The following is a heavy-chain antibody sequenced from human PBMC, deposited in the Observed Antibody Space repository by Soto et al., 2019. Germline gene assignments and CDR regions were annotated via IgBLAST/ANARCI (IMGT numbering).Heavy chain of an antibody. CDR1: GFTFDDYA. J-gene: IGHJ3*02. CDR3: SAGYSSISSAFDI. D-gene: IGHD6-13*01. CDR2: ISWNSGSI. V-gene: IGHV3-9*01. Sequence: GGSLRLSCAASGFTFDDYAMHWVRQAPGKGLEWVSGISWNSGSIGYADSVKGRFTISRDNAKNSLYLQMNSLRAEDTALYYCSAGYSSISSAFDIWGQGSLVTVSS.